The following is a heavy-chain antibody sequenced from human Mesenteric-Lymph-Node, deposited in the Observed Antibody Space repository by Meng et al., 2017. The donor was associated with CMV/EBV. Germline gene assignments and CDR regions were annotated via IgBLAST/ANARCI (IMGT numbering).Heavy chain of an antibody. J-gene: IGHJ4*02. D-gene: IGHD6-6*01. V-gene: IGHV3-11*01. Sequence: GESLKISCAASGFTFSNACMNWARQAPGKGLEWVSYISSSGSTIYYADSVKGRFTISRDNAKNSLYLQMNSLRAEDTAVYYCARVGIAARLGLADYWGQGTLVTVSS. CDR1: GFTFSNAC. CDR3: ARVGIAARLGLADY. CDR2: ISSSGSTI.